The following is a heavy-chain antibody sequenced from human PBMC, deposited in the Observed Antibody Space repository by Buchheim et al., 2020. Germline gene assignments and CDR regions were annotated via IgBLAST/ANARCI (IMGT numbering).Heavy chain of an antibody. D-gene: IGHD3-10*01. Sequence: QVQLVQSGAEVKKPGASVKVSCKASGYTFTSYYMHWVRQAPGQGLEWMGIINPSGGSTSYAQKFQGRVTMTRDTSTSTVYMELSSLRSEDTAVYYCARVLTMVRGLPSYYYYGMDVWGQGTT. J-gene: IGHJ6*02. V-gene: IGHV1-46*01. CDR2: INPSGGST. CDR3: ARVLTMVRGLPSYYYYGMDV. CDR1: GYTFTSYY.